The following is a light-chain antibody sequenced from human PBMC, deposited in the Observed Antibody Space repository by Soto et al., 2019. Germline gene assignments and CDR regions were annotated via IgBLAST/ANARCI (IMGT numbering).Light chain of an antibody. CDR3: QQANTFPLT. CDR1: QGISSW. V-gene: IGKV1D-12*01. Sequence: DIPMTQSPSSVSASVRDRITISCRASQGISSWVAWYQQQPGTAPKLLIYAASSLQSGVPSMGSGRGAGTHFTLTISSLQAEDVATYCCQQANTFPLTFGQGTRLEIK. J-gene: IGKJ5*01. CDR2: AAS.